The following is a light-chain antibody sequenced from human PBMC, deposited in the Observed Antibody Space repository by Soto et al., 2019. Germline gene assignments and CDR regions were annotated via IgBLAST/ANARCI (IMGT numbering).Light chain of an antibody. CDR3: DTWDTNTQV. Sequence: QPVLTQSSSASASLRSSVKLTCTLSSGHSSYIIAWHQQQTGKAPRFLMTVEGSGNYNQGSGVPDRVSGSSAGADRYLTISNLRSEDEATYYCDTWDTNTQVFGGGTQLTVL. CDR2: VEGSGNY. V-gene: IGLV4-60*03. CDR1: SGHSSYI. J-gene: IGLJ2*01.